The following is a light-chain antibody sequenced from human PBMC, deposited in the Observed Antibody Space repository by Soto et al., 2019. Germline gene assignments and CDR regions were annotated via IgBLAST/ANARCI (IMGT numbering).Light chain of an antibody. CDR2: DAS. CDR1: QSVSNY. Sequence: EIVLTQSPGTLSLSPGERATLSCRASQSVSNYLAWYQHKPGQAPRLLIYDASNRATGIPARFSGSGSGTDFILTISSLEPEDFAVYYCQQRSNWPSITFGQGTRLEIK. V-gene: IGKV3-11*01. J-gene: IGKJ5*01. CDR3: QQRSNWPSIT.